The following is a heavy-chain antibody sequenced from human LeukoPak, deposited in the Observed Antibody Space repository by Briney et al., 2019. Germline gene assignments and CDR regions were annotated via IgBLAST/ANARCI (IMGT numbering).Heavy chain of an antibody. CDR3: ARADYAYVSGSYRQITFDY. J-gene: IGHJ4*02. D-gene: IGHD3-16*02. Sequence: SETLSLTCTVSGGSISSYYWSWIRQPPGKGLEWIGYIYYSGSTNYNPSLKSRVTISVDTSKNQFSLKLSSVTAADTAVYYCARADYAYVSGSYRQITFDYWGQGTLVTVSS. V-gene: IGHV4-59*01. CDR2: IYYSGST. CDR1: GGSISSYY.